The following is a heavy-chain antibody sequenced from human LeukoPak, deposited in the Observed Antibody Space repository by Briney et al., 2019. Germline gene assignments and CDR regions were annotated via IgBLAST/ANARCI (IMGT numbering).Heavy chain of an antibody. Sequence: ASVKVSCKASGYTFTTYGISWVRQAPGQGLEWMGWISTYYGNTNYAQKFQGRVTMTTDTSTSTAYMELRSLTSDDTAVYYCARDFGDSVTPIDYWGQGTLVAVSS. CDR3: ARDFGDSVTPIDY. CDR1: GYTFTTYG. CDR2: ISTYYGNT. V-gene: IGHV1-18*01. J-gene: IGHJ4*02. D-gene: IGHD3-10*01.